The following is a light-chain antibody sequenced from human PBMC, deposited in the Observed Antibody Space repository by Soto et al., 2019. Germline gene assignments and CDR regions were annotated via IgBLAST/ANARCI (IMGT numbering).Light chain of an antibody. J-gene: IGLJ1*01. CDR1: SSDVGGYKY. V-gene: IGLV2-8*01. Sequence: QSALTQPPSASGSPGQSVTISCTGTSSDVGGYKYVSWYQQHPGKAPKLILYEVSKRPSGVPDRFSGSKSGNTASLTVSGLQAEDEADYYCCSYAGSYTFVFGAGTKLTVL. CDR3: CSYAGSYTFV. CDR2: EVS.